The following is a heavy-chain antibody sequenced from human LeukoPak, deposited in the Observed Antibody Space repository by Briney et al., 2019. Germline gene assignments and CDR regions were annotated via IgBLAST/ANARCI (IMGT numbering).Heavy chain of an antibody. D-gene: IGHD3-22*01. CDR1: GFTFSSYA. Sequence: PGGSLRLSCAASGFTFSSYAMSWVRQAPGKGLEWVSAISGSGGSTYYADSVKGRFTISRDNSKNTLYLQINSLRAAATAVYYIAKSGQEFNYYDRSGLDLWGQGTPVTVSS. CDR3: AKSGQEFNYYDRSGLDL. CDR2: ISGSGGST. J-gene: IGHJ4*02. V-gene: IGHV3-23*01.